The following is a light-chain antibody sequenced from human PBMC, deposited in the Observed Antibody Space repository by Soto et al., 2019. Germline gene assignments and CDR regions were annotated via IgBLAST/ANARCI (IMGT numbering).Light chain of an antibody. V-gene: IGLV2-14*01. CDR2: EVR. Sequence: QSALTQPASVSGSPGQSITISCTGTSSDVGGYNYVSWYQQHPGKAPKLMIYEVRNRPSGVSNRFSGSKSGNTASLTISGLQAEDEADYYCSSYTSSSTPFVFGTGTKV. J-gene: IGLJ1*01. CDR3: SSYTSSSTPFV. CDR1: SSDVGGYNY.